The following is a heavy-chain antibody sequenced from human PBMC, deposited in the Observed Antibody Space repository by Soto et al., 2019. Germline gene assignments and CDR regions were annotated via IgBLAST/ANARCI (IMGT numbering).Heavy chain of an antibody. CDR2: IYYSGST. CDR3: AGRNSSGWYVWYFDL. V-gene: IGHV4-39*01. D-gene: IGHD6-19*01. Sequence: QLQLQESGPGLVKPSETLSLTCTVSGGSISSSSYYWGWIRQPPGKGLEWIGSIYYSGSTYYNPSLKSRITISGDTSKNQFSLKLSSVTAADTAVYYCAGRNSSGWYVWYFDLWCRGTLVTVSS. J-gene: IGHJ2*01. CDR1: GGSISSSSYY.